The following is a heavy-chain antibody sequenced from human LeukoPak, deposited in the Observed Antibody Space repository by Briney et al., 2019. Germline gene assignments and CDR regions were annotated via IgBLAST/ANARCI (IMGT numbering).Heavy chain of an antibody. D-gene: IGHD1-1*01. CDR2: IYHSGST. CDR1: GGSISSSNW. V-gene: IGHV4-4*02. CDR3: ARMTSNNWADF. Sequence: TSGTLSLTCAVSGGSISSSNWWGWVRQPPGKGLEWIGKIYHSGSTNYNPSSKSRVTVSVDKSKNQFSLNLTSVTAADTAVYYCARMTSNNWADFWGLGTLVTVSS. J-gene: IGHJ4*02.